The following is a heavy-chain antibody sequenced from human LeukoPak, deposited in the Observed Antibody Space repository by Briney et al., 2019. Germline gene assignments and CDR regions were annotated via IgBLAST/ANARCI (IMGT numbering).Heavy chain of an antibody. CDR2: VSSSGSTI. V-gene: IGHV3-48*03. CDR3: ARVGGSSGWYHRPGGPYELDY. CDR1: GFTFSSYE. D-gene: IGHD6-19*01. Sequence: GGSLRLSCAASGFTFSSYEMNWVRQAPGKGLEWVSYVSSSGSTIYYADSVKGRFTISRDNAKNSLYLQMNSLRAEDTAVYYCARVGGSSGWYHRPGGPYELDYWGQGTLVTVSS. J-gene: IGHJ4*02.